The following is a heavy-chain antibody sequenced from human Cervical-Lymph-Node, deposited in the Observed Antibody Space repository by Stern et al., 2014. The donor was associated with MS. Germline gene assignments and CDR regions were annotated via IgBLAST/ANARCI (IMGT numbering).Heavy chain of an antibody. Sequence: QVQLVESGGGVVQPGRSLRLSCAASGFTFSSYGMHWVRQAPGKGLEWVAVIWYDGSNKYYADSVKGRFTISRDNSKNTLYLQMNSLRAEDTAVYYCASMGPSSSWYSYFDYWGQGTLVTVSS. CDR2: IWYDGSNK. J-gene: IGHJ4*02. CDR3: ASMGPSSSWYSYFDY. D-gene: IGHD6-13*01. V-gene: IGHV3-33*01. CDR1: GFTFSSYG.